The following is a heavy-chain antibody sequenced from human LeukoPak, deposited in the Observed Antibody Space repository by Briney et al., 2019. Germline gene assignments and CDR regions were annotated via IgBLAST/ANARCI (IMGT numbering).Heavy chain of an antibody. CDR1: GFTFSSYW. Sequence: PGGSLRLSCAASGFTFSSYWMNWVRQAPGKGLVWVSHINSDGRSTSYADSVKGRFTISRDNAKNTLYLQMNSPRAEDTAVYYCARALAVAANDYWGQGTLVTVSS. CDR2: INSDGRST. V-gene: IGHV3-74*01. CDR3: ARALAVAANDY. J-gene: IGHJ4*02. D-gene: IGHD6-19*01.